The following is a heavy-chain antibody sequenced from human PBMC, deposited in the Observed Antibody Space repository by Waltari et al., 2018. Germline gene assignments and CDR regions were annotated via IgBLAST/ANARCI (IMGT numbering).Heavy chain of an antibody. CDR3: ARVNTMIRGISPPLDV. J-gene: IGHJ6*04. V-gene: IGHV4-34*01. CDR2: INHGGGT. D-gene: IGHD3-10*01. CDR1: GESFSGYR. Sequence: QVQLQQWGAGLLKPSETLSLTRAVYGESFSGYRWSWIRQPPGKGLEWIGEINHGGGTNYKPSLKSRVTISVDTSKNQFSLKLNSVTAADTGVYYCARVNTMIRGISPPLDVWGRGATVTVSS.